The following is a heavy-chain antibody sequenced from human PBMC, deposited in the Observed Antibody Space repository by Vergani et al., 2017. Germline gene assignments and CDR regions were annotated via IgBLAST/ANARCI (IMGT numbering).Heavy chain of an antibody. Sequence: QLQLQESGPGLVKPSETLSLTCTVSGGSISSSSYYWGWIRQPPGKGLEWIGSIYYSGSTYYNPSLKSRVTISVDTSKNQFSLKLSSVTAADTAVYYCARDPIVGIGGVIVPLGYWGQGTLVTVSS. J-gene: IGHJ4*02. CDR1: GGSISSSSYY. D-gene: IGHD3-16*02. CDR3: ARDPIVGIGGVIVPLGY. V-gene: IGHV4-39*02. CDR2: IYYSGST.